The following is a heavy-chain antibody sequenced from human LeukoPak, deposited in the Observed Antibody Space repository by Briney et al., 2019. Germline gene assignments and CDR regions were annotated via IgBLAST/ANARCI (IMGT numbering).Heavy chain of an antibody. V-gene: IGHV1-18*04. J-gene: IGHJ3*02. Sequence: GASVTVSCKASGYTFTGYYMHWVRQAPGQGLEWMGWISAYNGNTNYAQKLQGRVTMTTDTSTSTAYMELRSLRSDDTAVYYCARIFAFDIWGQGTMVTVSS. D-gene: IGHD2-15*01. CDR1: GYTFTGYY. CDR2: ISAYNGNT. CDR3: ARIFAFDI.